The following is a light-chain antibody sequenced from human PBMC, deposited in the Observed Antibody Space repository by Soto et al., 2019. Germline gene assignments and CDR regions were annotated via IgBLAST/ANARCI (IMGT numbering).Light chain of an antibody. CDR1: QSIGRS. CDR2: DGS. J-gene: IGKJ4*01. V-gene: IGKV3-11*01. Sequence: EIVLTQSPGTLSLSPGERAIFSCRASQSIGRSLASYQRKPGQAPRLLIFDGSNRATGIPARFSGSGSGTDFTLTISSLEPEEFEVYYCQQHFDWPLTFGGVTKVDIK. CDR3: QQHFDWPLT.